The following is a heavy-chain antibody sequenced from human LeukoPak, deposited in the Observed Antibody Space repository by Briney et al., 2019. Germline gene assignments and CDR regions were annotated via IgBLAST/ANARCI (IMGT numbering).Heavy chain of an antibody. D-gene: IGHD5-18*01. CDR2: MNPNSGNT. Sequence: ASVKVSCKASGYTFTSYDINWVRQATGQGLEWMGWMNPNSGNTGYAQKFQGRATMTRNTSISTAYMELSSLRSEDTAVYYCATYVDTAMVVDAFDIWGQGTMVTVSS. CDR3: ATYVDTAMVVDAFDI. CDR1: GYTFTSYD. V-gene: IGHV1-8*01. J-gene: IGHJ3*02.